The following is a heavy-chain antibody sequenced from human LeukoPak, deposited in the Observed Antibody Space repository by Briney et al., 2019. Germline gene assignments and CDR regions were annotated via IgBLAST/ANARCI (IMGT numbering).Heavy chain of an antibody. CDR3: AREWFGGNTYYFDY. CDR2: IYYSGST. V-gene: IGHV4-39*01. CDR1: GGSISSSSYY. D-gene: IGHD3-10*01. J-gene: IGHJ4*02. Sequence: SETLSLTCTVSGGSISSSSYYWGWIRQPPGKGLEWIGSIYYSGSTYYNPSLKSRVTISVDTSKNQFSLKLSSVTAADTAVYYCAREWFGGNTYYFDYWGKGTLVTVSS.